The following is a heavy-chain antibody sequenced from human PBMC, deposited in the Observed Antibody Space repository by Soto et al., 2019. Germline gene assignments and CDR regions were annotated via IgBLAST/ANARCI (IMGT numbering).Heavy chain of an antibody. D-gene: IGHD3-22*01. CDR1: GFTFSSYA. J-gene: IGHJ3*02. Sequence: PGGSLRLSCAASGFTFSSYAMHWVRRAPGKGLEWVAVISYDGSNKYYADSVKGRFTISRDNSKNTLYLQMNSLRAEDTAVYYCARVEWLLLHNAFDIWGQGTMVTVSS. CDR2: ISYDGSNK. CDR3: ARVEWLLLHNAFDI. V-gene: IGHV3-30-3*01.